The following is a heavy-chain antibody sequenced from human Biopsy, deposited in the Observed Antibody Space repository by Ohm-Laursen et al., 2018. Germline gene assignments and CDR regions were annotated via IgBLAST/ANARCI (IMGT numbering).Heavy chain of an antibody. V-gene: IGHV4-34*01. CDR1: GGTYSGYY. D-gene: IGHD2-2*01. CDR3: ARFIVPSLHCSNGVCPIRWFDP. Sequence: TLSLTCAFYGGTYSGYYLSWIRQPPGKGLEWIGEVHHDGRANYNPSLKSRVTISGDMSKKQFSLKLSGVTAADTAVYYCARFIVPSLHCSNGVCPIRWFDPWGQGTLVTVFS. J-gene: IGHJ5*02. CDR2: VHHDGRA.